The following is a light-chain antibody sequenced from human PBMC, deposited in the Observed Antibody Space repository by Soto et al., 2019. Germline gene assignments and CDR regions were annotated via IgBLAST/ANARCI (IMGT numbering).Light chain of an antibody. J-gene: IGKJ1*01. CDR2: GAY. V-gene: IGKV3-20*01. Sequence: EVVLTQSPGTLSLSPGETATLSCRASQSVSSSYIAWYQQSPGQAPRLLIYGAYNRATGIPDRFSGNGSGRDFSLTISRLEPEDFAVYYCQQFGSSPWTFGQGTKVDIK. CDR3: QQFGSSPWT. CDR1: QSVSSSY.